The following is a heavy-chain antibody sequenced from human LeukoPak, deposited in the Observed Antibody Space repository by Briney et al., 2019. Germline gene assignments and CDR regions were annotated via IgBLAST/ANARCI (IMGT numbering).Heavy chain of an antibody. Sequence: PGGSLRLSCAASGFTFTYYYMSGLRQAPGKGLEWVSYISSSGSTIYYADSVKGRFTISRDNAKNSLYLQMNSLRAEDTAVYYCARVGSSWSYYFDYWGQGTLVTVSS. CDR3: ARVGSSWSYYFDY. CDR1: GFTFTYYY. J-gene: IGHJ4*02. V-gene: IGHV3-11*01. D-gene: IGHD6-13*01. CDR2: ISSSGSTI.